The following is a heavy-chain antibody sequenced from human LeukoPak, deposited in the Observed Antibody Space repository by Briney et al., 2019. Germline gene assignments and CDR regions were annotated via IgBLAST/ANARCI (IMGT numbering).Heavy chain of an antibody. Sequence: SGGSLRLSCAASGFTFSSYAMHWVRQAPGKGLEYVSTISSNGGSTHYANSVKGRFTISRDNSKNTLYLQMGSLRAEDMAVYYCAREYCSGGSCFLDYWGQGTLVTVSS. CDR3: AREYCSGGSCFLDY. J-gene: IGHJ4*02. CDR1: GFTFSSYA. D-gene: IGHD2-15*01. V-gene: IGHV3-64*01. CDR2: ISSNGGST.